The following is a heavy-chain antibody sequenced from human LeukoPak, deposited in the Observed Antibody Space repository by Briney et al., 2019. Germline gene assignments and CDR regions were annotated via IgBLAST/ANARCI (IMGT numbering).Heavy chain of an antibody. D-gene: IGHD4-17*01. Sequence: GGSLRLSCVASGFIFSRYDMHWVRQAPGKGLEWVALIWHDGSKTHYADSVKGRFTISRDDSKSTLYVQMNSLRVEDTAVYYCARDPATVTSHFDYWGQGALVAVSS. CDR2: IWHDGSKT. CDR1: GFIFSRYD. CDR3: ARDPATVTSHFDY. J-gene: IGHJ4*02. V-gene: IGHV3-33*01.